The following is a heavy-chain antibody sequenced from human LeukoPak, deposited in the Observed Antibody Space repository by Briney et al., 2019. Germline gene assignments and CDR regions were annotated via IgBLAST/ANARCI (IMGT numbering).Heavy chain of an antibody. CDR2: MNPNSGNT. D-gene: IGHD3-3*01. Sequence: ASVKVSCKAPGYTFTSYDINWVRQATGQGLEWMGWMNPNSGNTGYAQKFQGRVTITRNTSISTAYMELSSLRSEDTAVYYCARAPEYYDFWSGYSNFDYWGQGTLVTVSS. J-gene: IGHJ4*02. CDR1: GYTFTSYD. CDR3: ARAPEYYDFWSGYSNFDY. V-gene: IGHV1-8*03.